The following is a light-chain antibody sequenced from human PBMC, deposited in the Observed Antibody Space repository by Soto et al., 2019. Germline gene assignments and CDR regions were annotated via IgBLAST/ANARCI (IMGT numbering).Light chain of an antibody. CDR2: GAS. J-gene: IGKJ1*01. CDR3: HQDDSWT. Sequence: EIVLTQSPGTLSLSPGERATLSCRASQSFNSIYLAWYQQKPGQAPRLLIYGASSRATGIPDRFSGSGSGTDFTLTISRLEPEDFAVYYCHQDDSWTLGQVTKVHIK. V-gene: IGKV3-20*01. CDR1: QSFNSIY.